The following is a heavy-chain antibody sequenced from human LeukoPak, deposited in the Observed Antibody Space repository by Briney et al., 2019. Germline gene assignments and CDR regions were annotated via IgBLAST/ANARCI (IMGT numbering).Heavy chain of an antibody. CDR1: GGTFSSYA. D-gene: IGHD1-26*01. J-gene: IGHJ4*02. V-gene: IGHV1-69*13. CDR3: AREGPSGNFDY. CDR2: IIPIFGTA. Sequence: GASVKVSCKASGGTFSSYAISWVRQAPGQGLEWMGGIIPIFGTANYAQKFQGRATITADESTSTAYMELSSLRSEDTAVYYCAREGPSGNFDYWGQGTLVTVSS.